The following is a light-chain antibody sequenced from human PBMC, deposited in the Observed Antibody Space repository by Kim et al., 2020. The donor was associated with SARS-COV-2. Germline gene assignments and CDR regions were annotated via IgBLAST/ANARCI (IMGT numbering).Light chain of an antibody. Sequence: SASVEDRVTITCRASQSISTWLAWYQQKAGKAPKLLIYKASTLQSGVPSRFSGSGSRTEFTLTISSLQPDDFATYYCQHYDYYWTFGQGTKVDIK. CDR2: KAS. V-gene: IGKV1-5*03. J-gene: IGKJ1*01. CDR1: QSISTW. CDR3: QHYDYYWT.